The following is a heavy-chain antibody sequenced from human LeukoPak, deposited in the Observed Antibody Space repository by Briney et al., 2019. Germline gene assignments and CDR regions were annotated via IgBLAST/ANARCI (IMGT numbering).Heavy chain of an antibody. CDR3: ARDIYCSSTSCYNGFEIFVY. V-gene: IGHV5-51*01. D-gene: IGHD2-2*01. CDR1: GYSFTSYW. J-gene: IGHJ4*02. CDR2: IYPGYSDT. Sequence: GESLKISCKGSGYSFTSYWIGWVRQMSGKGLGWMGIIYPGYSDTRYSPSFQGQVTISADKSISTAYLQWSSLKASDTAMYYCARDIYCSSTSCYNGFEIFVYWGQGTLVTVSS.